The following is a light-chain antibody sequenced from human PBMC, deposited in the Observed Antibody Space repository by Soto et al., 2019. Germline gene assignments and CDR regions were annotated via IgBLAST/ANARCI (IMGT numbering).Light chain of an antibody. V-gene: IGLV1-40*01. Sequence: QSVLTQPPSVSGAPGQRVTISCTGSSSNIGAGYDVHWYQQLPGTAPKLLIYGNSNRPSGVPDRFSGSKSGTSASLAITGLQPEDEADYSCQSYDGSLSAVLFGGGTKLTGL. CDR3: QSYDGSLSAVL. J-gene: IGLJ2*01. CDR1: SSNIGAGYD. CDR2: GNS.